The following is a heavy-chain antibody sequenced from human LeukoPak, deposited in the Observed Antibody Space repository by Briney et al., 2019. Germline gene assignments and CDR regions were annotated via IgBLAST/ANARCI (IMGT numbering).Heavy chain of an antibody. J-gene: IGHJ4*02. CDR2: ISGSGGNT. Sequence: GGSLRLSCAASGFTFSSYAVTWVRQAPGKGLEWVSSISGSGGNTYYADSVKGRFTISRDNSKNTLYLQMNNVGAEDTALYYCAKCMAEPGTCYFDYWGQGTLVTVSS. V-gene: IGHV3-23*01. CDR3: AKCMAEPGTCYFDY. D-gene: IGHD6-13*01. CDR1: GFTFSSYA.